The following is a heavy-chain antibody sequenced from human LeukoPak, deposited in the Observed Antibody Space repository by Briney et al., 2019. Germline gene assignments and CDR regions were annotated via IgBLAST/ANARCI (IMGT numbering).Heavy chain of an antibody. CDR2: IYYSGST. V-gene: IGHV4-39*01. D-gene: IGHD5-18*01. Sequence: SETLSLTCTVSGGSISSSSYYWGWIRQPPGKGLEWIGSIYYSGSTYYNPSLKSRVTISVDTSKNQFSLKLSSVTAADTAVYYCARRAAMAHEYWSQGTLVTVSS. CDR3: ARRAAMAHEY. CDR1: GGSISSSSYY. J-gene: IGHJ4*02.